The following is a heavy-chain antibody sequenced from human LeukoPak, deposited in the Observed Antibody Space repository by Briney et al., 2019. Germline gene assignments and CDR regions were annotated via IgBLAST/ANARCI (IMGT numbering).Heavy chain of an antibody. CDR1: GGSISSGGYY. V-gene: IGHV4-39*07. CDR2: IYHSGST. CDR3: ARDVPLYYYYDSSGPLGGMDV. J-gene: IGHJ6*02. D-gene: IGHD3-22*01. Sequence: ASETLSLTCTVSGGSISSGGYYWGWIRQPPGKGLEWIGSIYHSGSTYYNPSLKSRVTISVDTSKNQFSLKLSSVTAADTAVYYCARDVPLYYYYDSSGPLGGMDVWGQGTTVTVSS.